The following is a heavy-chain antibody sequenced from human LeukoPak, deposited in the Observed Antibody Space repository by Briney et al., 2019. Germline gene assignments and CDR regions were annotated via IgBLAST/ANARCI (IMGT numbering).Heavy chain of an antibody. CDR1: GYTFTSYG. V-gene: IGHV1-18*01. D-gene: IGHD3-3*01. CDR2: ISTYGGNT. CDR3: ARDGVVTPYYFDY. Sequence: GASVKVSCKASGYTFTSYGISWVRQAPGQGLEWMGWISTYGGNTNYAQIFQGRVTVTTDTSASTVYMELRSLRSDDTAVYYCARDGVVTPYYFDYWGQGTLVTVSS. J-gene: IGHJ4*02.